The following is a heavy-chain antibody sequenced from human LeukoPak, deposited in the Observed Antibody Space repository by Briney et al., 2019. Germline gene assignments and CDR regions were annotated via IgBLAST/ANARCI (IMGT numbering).Heavy chain of an antibody. V-gene: IGHV1-18*01. CDR1: GYTFTSCG. Sequence: ASVKVSCKASGYTFTSCGISWVRQAPGQGLEWMGWISAYNGNTNYAQKLQGRVTMTTDTSTSTAYMELRSLRSDDTAVYYCARGRAVVPAAISYYYYMDVWGKGTTVTVSS. CDR2: ISAYNGNT. CDR3: ARGRAVVPAAISYYYYMDV. J-gene: IGHJ6*03. D-gene: IGHD2-2*01.